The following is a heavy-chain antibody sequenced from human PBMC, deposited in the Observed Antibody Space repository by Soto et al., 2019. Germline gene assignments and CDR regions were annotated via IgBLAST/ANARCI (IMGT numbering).Heavy chain of an antibody. V-gene: IGHV3-33*01. CDR2: IWNDGSSN. CDR1: GFTFSSYG. CDR3: ARGRSAAGTNWYFDL. D-gene: IGHD6-13*01. Sequence: QVQLVESGGGVVQPGRSLRLSCAASGFTFSSYGMHWVRQAPGKGLEWVALIWNDGSSNHYGDSVKGRFTISRDNSKNTLYLEMNSLRAEDTAVYYCARGRSAAGTNWYFDLWGRGTLVTVSS. J-gene: IGHJ2*01.